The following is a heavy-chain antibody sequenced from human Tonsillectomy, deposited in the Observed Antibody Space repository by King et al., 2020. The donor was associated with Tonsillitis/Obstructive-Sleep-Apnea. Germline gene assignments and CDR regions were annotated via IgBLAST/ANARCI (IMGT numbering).Heavy chain of an antibody. Sequence: QLQESGPGLVKPSETLSLTCTVSGGSISSSLYYWGWIRQPPGRGLEWIGTIYYDGTTYYNPSLESRVTISVDTSKNQFSLRLSSVIAADTAIYYCARHTRDSGSWDYFYYMDVWGKGTTVTVSS. J-gene: IGHJ6*03. CDR1: GGSISSSLYY. CDR2: IYYDGTT. CDR3: ARHTRDSGSWDYFYYMDV. D-gene: IGHD3-22*01. V-gene: IGHV4-39*01.